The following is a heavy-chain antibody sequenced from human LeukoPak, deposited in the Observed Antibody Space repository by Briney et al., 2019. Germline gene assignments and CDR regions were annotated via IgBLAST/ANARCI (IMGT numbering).Heavy chain of an antibody. V-gene: IGHV1-2*02. CDR3: ARDLDSSGYYGY. CDR2: INPNSGGT. D-gene: IGHD3-22*01. Sequence: ASVKVSCKASGYTFTGYYMRWVRQAPGQGLEWMGWINPNSGGTNYAQKFQGRVTMTRDTSISTAYMELSRLRSDDTAVYYCARDLDSSGYYGYWGQGTLVTVSS. J-gene: IGHJ4*02. CDR1: GYTFTGYY.